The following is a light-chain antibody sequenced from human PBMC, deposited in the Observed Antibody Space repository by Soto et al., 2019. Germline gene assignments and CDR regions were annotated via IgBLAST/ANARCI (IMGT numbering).Light chain of an antibody. J-gene: IGLJ2*01. CDR3: QTWGTGIWV. CDR2: LNSDGSH. Sequence: QLVRTQSPSASASLGASVKLTCNLSSGHSSYAMAWHQQQPEKGPRYLMKLNSDGSHSKGDGIPDRFSGSSSGAERSLTISSLQSEDEADYYCQTWGTGIWVFGGGTKLTVL. CDR1: SGHSSYA. V-gene: IGLV4-69*01.